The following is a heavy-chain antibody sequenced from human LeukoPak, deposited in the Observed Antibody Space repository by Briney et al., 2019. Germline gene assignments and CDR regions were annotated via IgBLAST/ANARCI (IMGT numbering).Heavy chain of an antibody. CDR3: ARGSIAARNDAFDI. Sequence: SETLSLTCTVSGGSISSYYWNWIRKPPGKGLEWIGYIYYSGSTNYNPSLKSRVTISVDTSKNQFSLKLSFVTAADTAVYYCARGSIAARNDAFDIWGQGTMVTFSS. D-gene: IGHD6-6*01. CDR2: IYYSGST. V-gene: IGHV4-59*01. J-gene: IGHJ3*02. CDR1: GGSISSYY.